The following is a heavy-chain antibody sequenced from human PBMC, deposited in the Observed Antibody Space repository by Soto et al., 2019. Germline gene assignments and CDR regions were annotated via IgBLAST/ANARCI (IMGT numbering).Heavy chain of an antibody. CDR1: GYTFTRYP. Sequence: QVQFVQSGAEVKEPGASVKVSCKASGYTFTRYPMHWVRQAPGQRLEWMGWISAGNGDTEYSQNFQGRVTITRDTSASTAYMELTNLRSDDTAVYYCASRPGSERWLVLDYCGQGTLVTVSS. V-gene: IGHV1-3*01. D-gene: IGHD6-19*01. CDR2: ISAGNGDT. CDR3: ASRPGSERWLVLDY. J-gene: IGHJ4*02.